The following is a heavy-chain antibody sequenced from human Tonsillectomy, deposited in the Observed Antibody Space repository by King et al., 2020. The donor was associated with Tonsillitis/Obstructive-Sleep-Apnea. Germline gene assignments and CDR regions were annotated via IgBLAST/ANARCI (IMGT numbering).Heavy chain of an antibody. CDR1: GFAFDDYA. J-gene: IGHJ6*03. Sequence: VQLVESGGGLVQPGRSLRLSCAASGFAFDDYAMHWVRQAPGKGLEWVSGIDWNSGTIGYADSVKGRFTISRDNAKNSLYLQMNSLRAEDTALYYCAKDSRLQPLSDSYYMDVWGKGTTVTVSS. V-gene: IGHV3-9*01. CDR3: AKDSRLQPLSDSYYMDV. D-gene: IGHD4-11*01. CDR2: IDWNSGTI.